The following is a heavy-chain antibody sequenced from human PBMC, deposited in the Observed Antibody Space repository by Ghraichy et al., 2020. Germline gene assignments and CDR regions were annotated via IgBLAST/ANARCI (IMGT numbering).Heavy chain of an antibody. D-gene: IGHD2-8*02. CDR1: GGSISSGGYY. V-gene: IGHV4-31*03. CDR3: ARDGGVGDDAFDI. CDR2: IYYSGST. Sequence: SQTLSLTCTVSGGSISSGGYYWSWIRQHPGKGLEWIGYIYYSGSTYYNPSLKSRVTISVDTSKNQFSLKLSSVTAADTAVYYCARDGGVGDDAFDIWGQGTMVTVSS. J-gene: IGHJ3*02.